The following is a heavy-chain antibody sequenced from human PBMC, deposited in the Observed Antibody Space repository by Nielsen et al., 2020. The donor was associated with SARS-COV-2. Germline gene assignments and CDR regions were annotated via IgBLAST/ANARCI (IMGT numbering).Heavy chain of an antibody. V-gene: IGHV3-48*04. J-gene: IGHJ4*02. CDR1: GFTFSRHI. CDR2: ISGSSSTI. CDR3: ASSGWLDH. Sequence: GESLKISCAASGFTFSRHIMNWVRQAPGKGLEWVSSISGSSSTIYYTDSVKGRFTISRDNAQSSLYLHMNSLRAEDTAVYYCASSGWLDHWGQGTLVTVSS. D-gene: IGHD6-19*01.